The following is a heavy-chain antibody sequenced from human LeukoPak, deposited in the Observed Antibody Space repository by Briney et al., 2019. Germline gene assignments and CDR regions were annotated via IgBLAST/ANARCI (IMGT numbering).Heavy chain of an antibody. D-gene: IGHD3-22*01. CDR1: GFTVSSYN. J-gene: IGHJ4*02. CDR2: ISSSSSYI. Sequence: GGSLRLSCAASGFTVSSYNMNWVRQAPGKGLEWVSSISSSSSYIYYADSVKGRFTISRDNAKNSLYLQMNSLRAEDTAVYYCARDLGYYDSSGYKDYWGQGTLVTVSS. V-gene: IGHV3-21*01. CDR3: ARDLGYYDSSGYKDY.